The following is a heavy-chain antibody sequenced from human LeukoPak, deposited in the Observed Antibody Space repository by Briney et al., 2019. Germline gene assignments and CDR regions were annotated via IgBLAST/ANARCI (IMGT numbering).Heavy chain of an antibody. V-gene: IGHV1-69*01. CDR3: ARSPYNYGYYYFYAMDV. CDR1: GGPFNTYP. CDR2: IIPIFRTA. Sequence: SVKVSCKASGGPFNTYPINWLRRAPGQGLEWMGGIIPIFRTANYAHEFQGRVMITADESTTTVYMDLGSLRSEDTAVYYCARSPYNYGYYYFYAMDVWGQGTTVTVSS. J-gene: IGHJ6*02. D-gene: IGHD5-18*01.